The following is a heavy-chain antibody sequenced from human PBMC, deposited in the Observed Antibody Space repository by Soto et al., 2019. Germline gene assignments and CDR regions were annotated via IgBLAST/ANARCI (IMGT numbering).Heavy chain of an antibody. J-gene: IGHJ6*02. V-gene: IGHV1-69*13. Sequence: ASAKVSCKASGGTFSSYAISWVRQAPGQGLEWMGGIIPIFGTANYAQKFQGRVTITADESTSTAYMELSSLRSEDTAVYYCARERNIVVVPAAYYYYYGMDVWGQGTTVTVS. CDR3: ARERNIVVVPAAYYYYYGMDV. CDR2: IIPIFGTA. CDR1: GGTFSSYA. D-gene: IGHD2-2*01.